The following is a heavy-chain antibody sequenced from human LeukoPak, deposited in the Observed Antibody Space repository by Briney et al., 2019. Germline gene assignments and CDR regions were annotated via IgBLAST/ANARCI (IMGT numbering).Heavy chain of an antibody. Sequence: SETLSLTCAVYGGSFSGYYWGWIRQPPGKGLERIGSIYHSGSTYYNPSLKSRVTISVDTSKNQFSLKLSSVTAADTAVYYCARVLGNYYYYMDVWGKGTTVTVSS. J-gene: IGHJ6*03. V-gene: IGHV4-38-2*01. D-gene: IGHD3-16*01. CDR3: ARVLGNYYYYMDV. CDR1: GGSFSGYY. CDR2: IYHSGST.